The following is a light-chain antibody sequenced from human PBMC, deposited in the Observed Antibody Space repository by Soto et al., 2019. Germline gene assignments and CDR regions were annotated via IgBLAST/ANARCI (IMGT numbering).Light chain of an antibody. CDR2: DAS. Sequence: EIVLTQSPATLSLSPGERATLSCRASQSVSSYLAWYQQKPGQAPRLLIYDASNRATGIPARFSGSGSGTDFTLTIRSLEPEAFAAYYCQQRSNWPSFGGGTKVEIK. V-gene: IGKV3-11*01. CDR3: QQRSNWPS. CDR1: QSVSSY. J-gene: IGKJ4*01.